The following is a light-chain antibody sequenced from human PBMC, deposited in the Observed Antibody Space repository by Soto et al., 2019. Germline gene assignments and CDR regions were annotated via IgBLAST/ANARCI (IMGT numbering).Light chain of an antibody. CDR3: QQGT. CDR1: QSVSSSY. Sequence: EIVLTQSPGTRSLSPGERATLSCRASQSVSSSYLAWYQQKPGQAPRLLIYGASSRATGIPDRFSGSGSGTDFTLTISRLEPEDFAVYYCQQGTFGQGTKVDIK. V-gene: IGKV3-20*01. J-gene: IGKJ1*01. CDR2: GAS.